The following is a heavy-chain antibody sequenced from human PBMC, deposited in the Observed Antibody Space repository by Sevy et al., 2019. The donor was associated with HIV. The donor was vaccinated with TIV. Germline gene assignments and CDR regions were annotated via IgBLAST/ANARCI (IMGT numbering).Heavy chain of an antibody. CDR2: ISSSGSTI. Sequence: GGSLRLSCAASGFTFSSYEMNWVRQAPGKGLEWVSYISSSGSTIYYADSVKGRFTISRDNAKNSLYLQMNSLRAEDTAVYYCARDLITMVRGQNNWFDPWGQGTLVTVSS. V-gene: IGHV3-48*03. D-gene: IGHD3-10*01. CDR3: ARDLITMVRGQNNWFDP. J-gene: IGHJ5*02. CDR1: GFTFSSYE.